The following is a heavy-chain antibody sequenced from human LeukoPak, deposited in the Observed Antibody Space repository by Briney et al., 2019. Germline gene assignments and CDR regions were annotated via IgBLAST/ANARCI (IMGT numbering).Heavy chain of an antibody. J-gene: IGHJ4*02. Sequence: GGSLRLSCAASGFTFSSYAVNWVRQAPGKGLEWVSFISSSSSIIHHADSVKGRFTISRDNAKNSLYLQMNSLRAEDTAVYYCARDPKGSGSEFDYWGQGTLVTISS. CDR2: ISSSSSII. D-gene: IGHD1-26*01. CDR1: GFTFSSYA. V-gene: IGHV3-48*04. CDR3: ARDPKGSGSEFDY.